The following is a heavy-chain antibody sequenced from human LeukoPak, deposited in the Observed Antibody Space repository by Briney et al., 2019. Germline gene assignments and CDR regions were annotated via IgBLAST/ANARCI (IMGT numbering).Heavy chain of an antibody. D-gene: IGHD2-15*01. J-gene: IGHJ4*02. Sequence: GASVKVSCKASGYTFINYAIHWVRQAPGQRLEWMGWINAGNGNTKYSQKFQGRVTITRDTSASTAYMELSSLRSEDTAVYYCARWSTGGYCSGGSCFFDYWGQGTLVTVSS. CDR2: INAGNGNT. CDR1: GYTFINYA. CDR3: ARWSTGGYCSGGSCFFDY. V-gene: IGHV1-3*01.